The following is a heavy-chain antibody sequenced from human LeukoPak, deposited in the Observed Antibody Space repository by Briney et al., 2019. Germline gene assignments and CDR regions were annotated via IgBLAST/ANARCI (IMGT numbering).Heavy chain of an antibody. D-gene: IGHD3-3*01. CDR3: ATRWGGLSTFDY. CDR2: IKHRGST. V-gene: IGHV4-34*01. Sequence: SETLSLTCAVYVGSFSGDYWRWIRQPPGKGVEWIGEIKHRGSTNYNPSGKGRVAISVDTSKNQSSLKLSSVPAADTAVYYCATRWGGLSTFDYWGQGTLVTVSS. CDR1: VGSFSGDY. J-gene: IGHJ4*02.